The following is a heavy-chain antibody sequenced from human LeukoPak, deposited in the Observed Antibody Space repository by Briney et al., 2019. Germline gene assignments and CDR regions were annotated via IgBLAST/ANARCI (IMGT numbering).Heavy chain of an antibody. CDR1: GFTFSSYA. CDR3: AKDPVPGYSSGWYNYFDY. Sequence: GGSLRLSCAASGFTFSSYAMSWVRQAPGKGLEWVSAISGSGGSTYYADSVKGRFTISRDNSKNTLYLQMNSLRVEDTAVYYCAKDPVPGYSSGWYNYFDYWGQGTLVTVSS. D-gene: IGHD6-19*01. CDR2: ISGSGGST. J-gene: IGHJ4*02. V-gene: IGHV3-23*01.